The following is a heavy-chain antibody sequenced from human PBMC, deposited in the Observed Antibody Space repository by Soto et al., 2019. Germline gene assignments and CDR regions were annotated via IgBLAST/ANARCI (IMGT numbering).Heavy chain of an antibody. CDR3: ARVHVMVVAGSTFDY. CDR2: IYHGGTT. CDR1: GYSLSSGSY. Sequence: PSETLSLTCAVSGYSLSSGSYWGWIRQPPGKGPEWIASIYHGGTTFYNPSLKSRVTLPVDTSKNHYSLKLRSVTAADTAVYYCARVHVMVVAGSTFDYWGPGILVTSPQ. J-gene: IGHJ4*01. V-gene: IGHV4-38-2*01. D-gene: IGHD6-19*01.